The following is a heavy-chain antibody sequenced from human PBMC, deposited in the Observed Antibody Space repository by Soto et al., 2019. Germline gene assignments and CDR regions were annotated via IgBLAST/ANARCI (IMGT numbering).Heavy chain of an antibody. J-gene: IGHJ4*02. D-gene: IGHD2-15*01. CDR3: ARGPIFSTGYCSGGSCYSDDY. CDR2: MNPNSGNT. V-gene: IGHV1-8*01. CDR1: GYTFTSYD. Sequence: ASVKVSCKASGYTFTSYDINWVRQATGQGLEWMGWMNPNSGNTGYAQKFQGRVTMTRNTSISTAYMELSSLRSEDTAVYYCARGPIFSTGYCSGGSCYSDDYWGQGTLVTVSS.